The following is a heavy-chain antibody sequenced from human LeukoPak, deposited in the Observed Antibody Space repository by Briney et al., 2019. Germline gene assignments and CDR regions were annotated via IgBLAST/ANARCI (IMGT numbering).Heavy chain of an antibody. CDR2: ISSSSSYI. CDR1: GFTFSSYS. D-gene: IGHD6-19*01. Sequence: GGSLRLSCAASGFTFSSYSMNWVRQAPGKGLEWVSSISSSSSYIYYADSVKGRFTISRDNAKNTLYLQMNSLRAEDTAVYYCAKLFRGRVSSGWYYFDYWGQGTLVTVSS. J-gene: IGHJ4*02. CDR3: AKLFRGRVSSGWYYFDY. V-gene: IGHV3-21*04.